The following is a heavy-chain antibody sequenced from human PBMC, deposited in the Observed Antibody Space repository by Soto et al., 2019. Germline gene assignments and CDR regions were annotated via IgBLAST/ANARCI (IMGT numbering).Heavy chain of an antibody. CDR2: IWYDGSNK. J-gene: IGHJ2*01. V-gene: IGHV3-33*01. D-gene: IGHD3-9*01. CDR3: GRGPHILPGYTHGYFDL. Sequence: QVQLVESGGGVVQPGRSLRLSCAASGFTFSSYGMHWVRQAPGKGLEWVAVIWYDGSNKYYADSVKGRFTISRDNSKNTLYLQMNSRRAEDTVVYYWGRGPHILPGYTHGYFDLWGRGTLSLSPQ. CDR1: GFTFSSYG.